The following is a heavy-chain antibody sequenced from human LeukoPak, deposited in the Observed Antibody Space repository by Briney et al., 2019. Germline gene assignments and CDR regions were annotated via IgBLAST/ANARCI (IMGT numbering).Heavy chain of an antibody. CDR3: AKEGYCSSTSCYIHYYGMDV. V-gene: IGHV3-23*01. J-gene: IGHJ6*04. CDR1: GFTFSSYA. CDR2: ISGSGGST. Sequence: GGSLRLSCAASGFTFSSYAMSWVRQAPGTGLEWVSAISGSGGSTYYADSVKGRFTISRDNSKNTLYLQMNSLRAEDTAVYYCAKEGYCSSTSCYIHYYGMDVWGKGTTVTVSS. D-gene: IGHD2-2*02.